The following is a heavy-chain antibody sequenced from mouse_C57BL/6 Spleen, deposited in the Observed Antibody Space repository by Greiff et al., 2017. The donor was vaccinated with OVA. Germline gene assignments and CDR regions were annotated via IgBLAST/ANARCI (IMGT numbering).Heavy chain of an antibody. CDR3: AREGSSGPYFDY. CDR1: GYTFTSYT. J-gene: IGHJ2*01. CDR2: INPSSGYT. D-gene: IGHD3-2*02. V-gene: IGHV1-4*01. Sequence: VQLQQSGAELARPGASVKMSCKASGYTFTSYTMHWVKQRPGQGLEWIGYINPSSGYTKYNQKFKDKATLTADKSSSTAYMQLSSLTSEDSAVYDCAREGSSGPYFDYWGQGTTLTVSS.